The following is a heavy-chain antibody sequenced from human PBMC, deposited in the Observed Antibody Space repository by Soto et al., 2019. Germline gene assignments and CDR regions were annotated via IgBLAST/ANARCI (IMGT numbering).Heavy chain of an antibody. Sequence: QVQLVESGGGVVQPGRSLRLSCAASGFTFSSYGMHWVRQAPGKGPEWVAVISYDGSNKYYADSVKGRFTISRDNSKNTLYLQMNSLRAEDTAVYYCATLKTYDFWSGSTIDYWGQGTLVTVSS. CDR2: ISYDGSNK. D-gene: IGHD3-3*01. CDR3: ATLKTYDFWSGSTIDY. J-gene: IGHJ4*02. CDR1: GFTFSSYG. V-gene: IGHV3-30*03.